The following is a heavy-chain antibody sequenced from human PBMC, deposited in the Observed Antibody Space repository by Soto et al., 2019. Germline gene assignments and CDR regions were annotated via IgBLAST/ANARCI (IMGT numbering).Heavy chain of an antibody. CDR2: IYYSGST. CDR3: ARLVAPYYFDY. CDR1: GGSISSSSYY. D-gene: IGHD5-12*01. J-gene: IGHJ4*02. Sequence: ASETLSLTCTVSGGSISSSSYYWGWIRQPPGKGLEWIGSIYYSGSTYYNPSLKSRVTISVDTSKNQFSLKLSSVTAADTAVYYCARLVAPYYFDYWGQGTLVTVSS. V-gene: IGHV4-39*01.